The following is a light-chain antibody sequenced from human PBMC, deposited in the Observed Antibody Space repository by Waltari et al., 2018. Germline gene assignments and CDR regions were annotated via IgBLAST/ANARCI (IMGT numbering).Light chain of an antibody. J-gene: IGLJ2*01. CDR3: GSYAGTQKF. CDR2: EVS. Sequence: QSALTQPPSASGSPGQSVTISCTGTSSDIGGHNYVSWYHQYPGKAPNLMIYEVSQRPSGVPDRFSGSKSGNTASLTVSGLQAEDEAYYYCGSYAGTQKFFGGGTKLTVL. V-gene: IGLV2-8*01. CDR1: SSDIGGHNY.